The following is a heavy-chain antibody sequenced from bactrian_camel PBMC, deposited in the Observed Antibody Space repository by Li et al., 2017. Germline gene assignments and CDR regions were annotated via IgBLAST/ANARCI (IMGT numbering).Heavy chain of an antibody. D-gene: IGHD1*01. CDR1: KYTIGTYC. CDR3: AAMTPPFSYARCKGDAENPANFRV. V-gene: IGHV3S1*01. CDR2: LYATVGPA. Sequence: HVQLVESGGGSVQPGGSLRLSCAVSKYTIGTYCMGWFRQAPGKEREAVATLYATVGPAYYADSIKGRFTISRGSDLNTVTLQMNNLGPEDTATYYCAAMTPPFSYARCKGDAENPANFRVWGQGTQVTVS. J-gene: IGHJ6*01.